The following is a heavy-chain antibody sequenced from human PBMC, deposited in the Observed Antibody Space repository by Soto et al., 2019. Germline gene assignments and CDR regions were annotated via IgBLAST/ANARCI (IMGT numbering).Heavy chain of an antibody. CDR2: NR. CDR1: GYTFTKYR. V-gene: IGHV1-18*01. CDR3: ARDRLPLGELSPGEY. Sequence: ASVKVSCKASGYTFTKYRISWVRQAPGQGLEWMGYNRNYAQKLQGRVAMTTDTATSTAYMELRSLRSDDTAVYYCARDRLPLGELSPGEYWGQGTVVTVSS. D-gene: IGHD3-16*01. J-gene: IGHJ4*02.